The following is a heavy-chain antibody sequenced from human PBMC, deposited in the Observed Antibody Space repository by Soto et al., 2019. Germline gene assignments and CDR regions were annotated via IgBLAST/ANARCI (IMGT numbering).Heavy chain of an antibody. V-gene: IGHV4-34*01. D-gene: IGHD2-15*01. CDR2: INHSGST. J-gene: IGHJ5*02. CDR1: GGSFSGYY. Sequence: SETLSLTCAVYGGSFSGYYWSWIRQPPGKGLEWIGEINHSGSTNYNPSLKSRVTISVDTSKNQFSLKLSSVTAADTAVYYCARVGVVVAATVGYNWFDPWGQGTLVTVSS. CDR3: ARVGVVVAATVGYNWFDP.